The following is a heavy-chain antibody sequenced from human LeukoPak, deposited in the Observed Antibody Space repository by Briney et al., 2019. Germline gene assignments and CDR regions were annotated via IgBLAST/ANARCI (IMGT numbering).Heavy chain of an antibody. CDR3: ARAVAGTAGVVL. V-gene: IGHV4-31*03. CDR2: IYYSGST. CDR1: GGSISSGGYY. J-gene: IGHJ4*02. Sequence: SETLSLTCTVSGGSISSGGYYWSWIRQHPGTGLEWIGYIYYSGSTYYNPSLKSRVTISVDTSKNQFSLKLSSVTAADTAVYYCARAVAGTAGVVLWGQGTLVTVSS. D-gene: IGHD6-19*01.